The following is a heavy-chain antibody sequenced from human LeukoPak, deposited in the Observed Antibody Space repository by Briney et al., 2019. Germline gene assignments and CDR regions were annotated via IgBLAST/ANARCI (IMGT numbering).Heavy chain of an antibody. J-gene: IGHJ5*02. D-gene: IGHD1-7*01. CDR2: IYYSGST. CDR3: AREVELRFLDWFDP. CDR1: GGSISSSSYY. V-gene: IGHV4-39*01. Sequence: SETLSLTCTVSGGSISSSSYYWGWIRQPPGKGLEWLGSIYYSGSTYYNPSLKSRVTISVDTSKNQFSLKLSSVTAADTAVYYCAREVELRFLDWFDPWGQGTLVTVSS.